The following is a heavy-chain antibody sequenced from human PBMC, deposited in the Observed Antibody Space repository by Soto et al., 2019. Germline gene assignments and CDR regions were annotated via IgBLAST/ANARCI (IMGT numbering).Heavy chain of an antibody. CDR2: ISAYNGNT. V-gene: IGHV1-18*01. J-gene: IGHJ4*02. CDR1: GYTFTSYG. D-gene: IGHD5-18*01. Sequence: QVQLVQSGAEVKKPGASVKVSCKASGYTFTSYGISWVRQAPGQGLEWMGWISAYNGNTKYAQKLQGRVTMTTDTSTSTAYMELRSLRSDDTAVYYCARDPALQVDTAQKFDYWGQGTLVTVSS. CDR3: ARDPALQVDTAQKFDY.